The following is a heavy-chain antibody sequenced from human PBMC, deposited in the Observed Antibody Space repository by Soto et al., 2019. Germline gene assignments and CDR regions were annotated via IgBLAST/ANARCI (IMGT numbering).Heavy chain of an antibody. CDR1: RGSFSASG. V-gene: IGHV1-69*01. D-gene: IGHD5-18*01. Sequence: QVQLVQSGAEVQKSGSSVKVSCRAARGSFSASGFSWVRQAPGQGLEWVGGFIPIFGTANYAPKFQDRVTMTADESTSTVYMALSSLKSEDTAMYYCARSGYSYGPNIDWGQGTLVTVSS. CDR2: FIPIFGTA. CDR3: ARSGYSYGPNID. J-gene: IGHJ4*02.